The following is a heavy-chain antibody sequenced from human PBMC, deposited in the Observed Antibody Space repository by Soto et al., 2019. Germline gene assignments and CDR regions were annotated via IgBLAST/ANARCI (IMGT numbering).Heavy chain of an antibody. Sequence: GGSLRLSCAASGFTFDDYAMHWVRQAPGKGLQWVSGISWNSGRIAYADSVKGRFTISRDNAKNSLYLQMNSLRPEDTALYYCAKDNAYDVGSGGGFDYWGQGTLVTVSS. D-gene: IGHD2-15*01. CDR2: ISWNSGRI. CDR1: GFTFDDYA. V-gene: IGHV3-9*01. J-gene: IGHJ4*02. CDR3: AKDNAYDVGSGGGFDY.